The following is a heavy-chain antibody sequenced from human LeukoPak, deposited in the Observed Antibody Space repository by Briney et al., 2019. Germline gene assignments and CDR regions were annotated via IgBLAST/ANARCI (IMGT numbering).Heavy chain of an antibody. J-gene: IGHJ4*02. CDR1: GGSFSGYY. V-gene: IGHV4-34*01. CDR3: ARGNPLKQGTFIVVVVAAAPRVLDY. Sequence: PSETLSLTCAVYGGSFSGYYWSWIRQPPGKGLEWIGEINHSGSTNYNPSLKSRVTISVDTSKNQFSLKLSSVTAADTAVYYCARGNPLKQGTFIVVVVAAAPRVLDYWGQGTLVTVSS. CDR2: INHSGST. D-gene: IGHD2-15*01.